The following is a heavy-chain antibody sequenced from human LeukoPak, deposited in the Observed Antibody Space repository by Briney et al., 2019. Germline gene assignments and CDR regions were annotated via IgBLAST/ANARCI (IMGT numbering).Heavy chain of an antibody. J-gene: IGHJ4*02. CDR3: ARGGYTGTSFNY. D-gene: IGHD5-12*01. CDR1: NGSINNYY. CDR2: ISYSGST. Sequence: SESLSLTCTVSNGSINNYYWSWIRQPPGKGLEWIGYISYSGSTNYSPSLKSRVTISVDSSKHHFSLKLNSVTAADTAVYYCARGGYTGTSFNYWGQGTLVTASS. V-gene: IGHV4-59*08.